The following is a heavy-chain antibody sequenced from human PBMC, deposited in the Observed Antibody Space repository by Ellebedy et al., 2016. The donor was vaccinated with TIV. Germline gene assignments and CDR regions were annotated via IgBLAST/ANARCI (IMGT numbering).Heavy chain of an antibody. V-gene: IGHV3-23*01. D-gene: IGHD6-19*01. CDR3: AKGAAPLAVAYNWFDP. CDR1: GFTFSSYG. Sequence: GESLKISXAVSGFTFSSYGMHWVRQAPGKGLEWVSTISGSGGSTYYADSVKGRFTISRDNSKNTLYLQMNSLRAEDTAVYYCAKGAAPLAVAYNWFDPWGQGTLVTVSS. CDR2: ISGSGGST. J-gene: IGHJ5*02.